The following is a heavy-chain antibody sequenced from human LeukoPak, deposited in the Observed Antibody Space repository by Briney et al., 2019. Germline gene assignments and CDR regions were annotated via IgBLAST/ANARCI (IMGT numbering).Heavy chain of an antibody. D-gene: IGHD3-22*01. V-gene: IGHV4-4*07. CDR3: ARESSLHYYDNSGYYPYYFDY. Sequence: PSEPLSLTCTVSGGSISSYYWTWIRQPAGKGLEWIGHIFISGSTSYNPSLKSRVTMSVDTSKNQFSLKLSSVTAADTAVYYCARESSLHYYDNSGYYPYYFDYWGQGTLVTASS. J-gene: IGHJ4*02. CDR2: IFISGST. CDR1: GGSISSYY.